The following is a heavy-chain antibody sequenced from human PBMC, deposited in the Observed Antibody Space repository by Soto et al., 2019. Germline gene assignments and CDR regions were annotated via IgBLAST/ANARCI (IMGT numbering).Heavy chain of an antibody. CDR3: AKDEGVGGTLGLFDY. V-gene: IGHV3-30*18. CDR2: MSSDGSKI. CDR1: GFDFTYYA. J-gene: IGHJ4*02. Sequence: QVQLVESGGGAVQPGESLRLSCVASGFDFTYYAMHWVRQAPGKGLESVAVMSSDGSKIHHTDSVKGRFTISRDTSKNTLYLQMNSLRKEDTAVYSCAKDEGVGGTLGLFDYWGQVTLLSVSS. D-gene: IGHD1-26*01.